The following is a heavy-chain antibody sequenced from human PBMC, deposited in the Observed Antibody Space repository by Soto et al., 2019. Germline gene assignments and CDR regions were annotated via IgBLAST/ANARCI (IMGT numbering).Heavy chain of an antibody. CDR1: GDTFKKFA. V-gene: IGHV1-69*06. Sequence: QVQLVQSGPEVKKPGSSVKVSCKTSGDTFKKFAISWVRQAPGQGPEWMGGIIPMFGTTKYTQKFQGRVTFTEDKSTGTAYMELTSLMSEDTATYFCARGVVPAAGAATHYFLYGVDVWGQGTTVTVSS. J-gene: IGHJ6*02. CDR3: ARGVVPAAGAATHYFLYGVDV. CDR2: IIPMFGTT. D-gene: IGHD2-2*01.